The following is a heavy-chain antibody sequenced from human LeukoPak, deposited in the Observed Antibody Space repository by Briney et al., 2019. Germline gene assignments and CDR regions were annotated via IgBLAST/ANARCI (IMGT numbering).Heavy chain of an antibody. Sequence: GGSLRLSCAASGFTFSSYAMHWVRQAPGKGLEWVAVISYDGSNKYYADSVKGRFTISRDNSKNTLYLQMNSLRAEDTAVYYCARGNSSGYYEALNHLDYWGQGTLVTVSS. CDR2: ISYDGSNK. J-gene: IGHJ4*02. V-gene: IGHV3-30*04. CDR3: ARGNSSGYYEALNHLDY. D-gene: IGHD3-22*01. CDR1: GFTFSSYA.